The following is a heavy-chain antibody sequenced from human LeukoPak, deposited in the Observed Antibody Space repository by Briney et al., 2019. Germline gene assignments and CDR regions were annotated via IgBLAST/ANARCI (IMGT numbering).Heavy chain of an antibody. V-gene: IGHV3-48*02. CDR2: ISSSSSTI. D-gene: IGHD3-22*01. CDR1: GFTFSSYP. Sequence: GGSLRLSCAASGFTFSSYPLNWVRQAPGKGLEWVSYISSSSSTIYYTDSVNGRFTISRDNARNSLYLQMNNVRDEDTAVYYCSRSAYYDGSGNYYDYWGQGTLVTVSS. CDR3: SRSAYYDGSGNYYDY. J-gene: IGHJ4*02.